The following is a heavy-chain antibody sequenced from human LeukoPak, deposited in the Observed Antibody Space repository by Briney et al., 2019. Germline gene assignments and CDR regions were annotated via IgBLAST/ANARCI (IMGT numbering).Heavy chain of an antibody. CDR1: ADSVSSNSAT. Sequence: SATLSLSPAISADSVSSNSATWIWLRQSPSRGLEWLGRTYYRSKWYNDYAVSVKSRITINPDTSKNQFSLQINSVTPEDTALYFCAIRSLSRICPSLAYWVQGTLVTVSS. D-gene: IGHD2-21*01. CDR2: TYYRSKWYN. V-gene: IGHV6-1*01. J-gene: IGHJ4*02. CDR3: AIRSLSRICPSLAY.